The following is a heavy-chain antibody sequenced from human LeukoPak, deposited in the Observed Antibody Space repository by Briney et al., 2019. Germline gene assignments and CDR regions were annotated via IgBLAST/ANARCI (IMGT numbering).Heavy chain of an antibody. D-gene: IGHD3-22*01. V-gene: IGHV4-59*08. CDR1: GGSLSSYY. Sequence: PSETLSLTCTVSGGSLSSYYWSWIRQPPGKGLEWIGYIYYSGSTNYNPSLKSRVTISVDTSKNQFSLKLSSVTAADTAVYYCARSKYYYDSSGPYYFDYWGQGTLVTVSS. CDR3: ARSKYYYDSSGPYYFDY. CDR2: IYYSGST. J-gene: IGHJ4*02.